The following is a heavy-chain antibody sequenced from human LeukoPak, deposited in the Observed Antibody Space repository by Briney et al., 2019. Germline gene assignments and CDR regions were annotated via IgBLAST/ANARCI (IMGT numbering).Heavy chain of an antibody. Sequence: SGGSLRLSCAASGFTFSSYGMHWVRQAPGKGLEWVAFIRYDGSNKYYADSVKGRFTISRDNARNSLFLQMNSLRAEDTAVYYCAGALPRIALIDAFEIWGQGTMVTVSS. D-gene: IGHD6-13*01. CDR2: IRYDGSNK. V-gene: IGHV3-30*02. J-gene: IGHJ3*02. CDR1: GFTFSSYG. CDR3: AGALPRIALIDAFEI.